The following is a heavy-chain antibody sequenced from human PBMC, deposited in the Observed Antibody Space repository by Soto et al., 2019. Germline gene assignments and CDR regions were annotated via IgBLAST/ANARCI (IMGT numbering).Heavy chain of an antibody. CDR2: ISYDGSNK. Sequence: LRLSCAASGFTFSSYGMHWVRQAPGKGLEWVAVISYDGSNKYYADSVKGRFTISRDNSKNTLYLQMNSLRAEDTAVYYCAKGLLRYFDWLDMDVWGQGTTVTVSS. V-gene: IGHV3-30*18. J-gene: IGHJ6*02. CDR3: AKGLLRYFDWLDMDV. D-gene: IGHD3-9*01. CDR1: GFTFSSYG.